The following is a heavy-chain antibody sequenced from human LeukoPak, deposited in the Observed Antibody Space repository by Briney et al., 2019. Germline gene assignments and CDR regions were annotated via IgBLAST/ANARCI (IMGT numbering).Heavy chain of an antibody. CDR1: GFTFSSYA. CDR2: ISSNGGST. Sequence: GGSLRLSCAASGFTFSSYAMHWVRQAPGKGLEYVSAISSNGGSTYYANSVKGRFTISGDNSKNTLYLQMGSLRAEDMAVYYCAITADAFDIWGQGTMVTVSS. CDR3: AITADAFDI. D-gene: IGHD1-20*01. J-gene: IGHJ3*02. V-gene: IGHV3-64*01.